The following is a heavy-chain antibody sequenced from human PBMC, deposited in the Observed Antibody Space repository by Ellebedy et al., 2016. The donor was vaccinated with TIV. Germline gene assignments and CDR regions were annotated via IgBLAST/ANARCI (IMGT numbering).Heavy chain of an antibody. CDR3: ARDSPYGSGTYYFDY. D-gene: IGHD3-10*01. Sequence: GSLRLSCTVSGGSISSYYWSWIRQPPGKGLEWIGYIYYSGNTNYNPSLKSRVTISVDTSKNQFSLKLSSVTAADTAVYYCARDSPYGSGTYYFDYWGQGTLVTVSS. J-gene: IGHJ4*02. CDR2: IYYSGNT. V-gene: IGHV4-59*01. CDR1: GGSISSYY.